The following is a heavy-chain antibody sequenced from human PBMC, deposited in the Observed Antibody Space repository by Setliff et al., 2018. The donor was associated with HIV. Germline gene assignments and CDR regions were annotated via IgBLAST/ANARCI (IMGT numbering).Heavy chain of an antibody. CDR1: GGSISSSTYY. CDR3: GRRGRDGVLIVFATGFDP. CDR2: IFYTGST. D-gene: IGHD2-8*01. V-gene: IGHV4-39*01. Sequence: PSETLSLTCSVSGGSISSSTYYWGWIRQPPGKGLEWIGDIFYTGSTYYNPSLKSRVAISIDTSENRFSLRLNSVTAADTGVYYCGRRGRDGVLIVFATGFDPWGQGTLVTVSS. J-gene: IGHJ5*02.